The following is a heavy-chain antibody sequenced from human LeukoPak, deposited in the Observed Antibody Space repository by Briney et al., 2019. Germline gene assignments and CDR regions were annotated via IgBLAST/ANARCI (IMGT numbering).Heavy chain of an antibody. V-gene: IGHV3-11*01. Sequence: LSLTCAVYGGSFSDYYMSWIRQAPGKGLEWVSYISSSGSTIYYADSVKGRFTISRDNAKNSLYLQMNSLRAEDTAVYYCARVDHAAAGFNFDYWGQGTLVTVSS. CDR2: ISSSGSTI. CDR3: ARVDHAAAGFNFDY. CDR1: GGSFSDYY. D-gene: IGHD6-13*01. J-gene: IGHJ4*02.